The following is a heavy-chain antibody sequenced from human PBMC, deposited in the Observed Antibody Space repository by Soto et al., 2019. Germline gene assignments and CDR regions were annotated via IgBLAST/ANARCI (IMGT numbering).Heavy chain of an antibody. CDR3: ARETSYGQSATSVGEF. CDR2: INSGGSLI. J-gene: IGHJ4*02. CDR1: GFRFNEYE. V-gene: IGHV3-48*03. D-gene: IGHD3-10*01. Sequence: EVQLVESGGGLVQPGGSLRLSCVGSGFRFNEYEINWVRQAPGKGLEWISYINSGGSLIYYAASVKGRFTISRDNYKDSVYLQMNSLRADDTALYYCARETSYGQSATSVGEFWGQGTLVTVSS.